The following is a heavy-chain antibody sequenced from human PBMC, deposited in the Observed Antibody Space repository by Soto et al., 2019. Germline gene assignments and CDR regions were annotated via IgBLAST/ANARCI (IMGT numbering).Heavy chain of an antibody. Sequence: SETLSLTCAVYGGSFSGYYCSFIRHPPVKWLEWIGEINHSGGTNYNPSLKSRVTISVDTSKNQFSLKLSSVTAADTAVFYCARLRWEQPWVFDYWGQGTLVTVSS. J-gene: IGHJ4*02. CDR1: GGSFSGYY. CDR3: ARLRWEQPWVFDY. CDR2: INHSGGT. V-gene: IGHV4-34*01. D-gene: IGHD1-26*01.